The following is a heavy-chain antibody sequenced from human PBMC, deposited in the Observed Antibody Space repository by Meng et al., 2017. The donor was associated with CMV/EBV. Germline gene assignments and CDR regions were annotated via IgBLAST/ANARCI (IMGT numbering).Heavy chain of an antibody. CDR3: ARGGSGWYYFDY. J-gene: IGHJ4*02. Sequence: GESLKISCAASGFTVSSNYMSWVRQAPGKGLEWVSVIYSGGGTYYADSVKGRFTISRDNSKNTLYLQMNSLRAEDTAVYYCARGGSGWYYFDYWGQGTLVTVSS. D-gene: IGHD6-19*01. CDR2: IYSGGGT. V-gene: IGHV3-53*01. CDR1: GFTVSSNY.